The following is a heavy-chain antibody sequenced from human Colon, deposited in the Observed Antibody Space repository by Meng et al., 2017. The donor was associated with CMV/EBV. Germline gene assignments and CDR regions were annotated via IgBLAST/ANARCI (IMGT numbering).Heavy chain of an antibody. CDR3: ARDVGGFCRSIACHARNDY. V-gene: IGHV3-21*01. CDR1: GFTFSNYN. CDR2: ISSTSGHI. D-gene: IGHD2-2*01. J-gene: IGHJ4*02. Sequence: GGSLRLSCAASGFTFSNYNMNWVRQAPGKGLEWVSSISSTSGHIFYADSLKGRFTTSRDNAKSSLYLQMNNLRADDTAVYYCARDVGGFCRSIACHARNDYWGRGTLVTVSS.